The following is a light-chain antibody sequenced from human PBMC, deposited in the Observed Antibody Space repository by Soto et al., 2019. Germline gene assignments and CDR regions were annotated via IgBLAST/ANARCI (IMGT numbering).Light chain of an antibody. V-gene: IGKV3-20*01. J-gene: IGKJ1*01. Sequence: EIVLTQSPGILSLSPGERDTLSWRASQRVSSSYLAWYQQRPGQAPRLLIYGASSRATGIPDRFSGSGSGTDFTLTISRLEPEDFAVYYCQQYGSSPRTFGQGTKVEIK. CDR1: QRVSSSY. CDR2: GAS. CDR3: QQYGSSPRT.